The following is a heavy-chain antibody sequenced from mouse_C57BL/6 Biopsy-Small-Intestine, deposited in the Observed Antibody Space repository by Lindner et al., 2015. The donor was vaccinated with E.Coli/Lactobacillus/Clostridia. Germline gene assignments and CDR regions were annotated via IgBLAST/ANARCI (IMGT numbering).Heavy chain of an antibody. CDR1: GYTFTTYH. V-gene: IGHV1-72*04. CDR3: ARDLWDLTRSQYFHP. Sequence: SVKVSCKASGYTFTTYHIYWLRQVPGQGLEWMGWINPNSGGTNYAQKFQGRVTMTRDTSISTAYMELSSLRSDDTAVYYCARDLWDLTRSQYFHPWGQGTLVTVSS. J-gene: IGHJ1*01. D-gene: IGHD4-1*01. CDR2: INPNSGGT.